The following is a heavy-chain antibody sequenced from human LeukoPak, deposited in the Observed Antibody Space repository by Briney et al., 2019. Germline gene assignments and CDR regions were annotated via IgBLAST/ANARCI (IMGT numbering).Heavy chain of an antibody. Sequence: GESLKISCKGSGYSFTSYWIGWVRQMPGKGLEWMGIIYPGDSDTRYSPSFQGQVSISADKSISTAYLQWSSLKASDTAMYYCARIYDFWSGYYTGPFDYWGQGTLVTVSS. V-gene: IGHV5-51*01. CDR3: ARIYDFWSGYYTGPFDY. D-gene: IGHD3-3*01. CDR2: IYPGDSDT. CDR1: GYSFTSYW. J-gene: IGHJ4*02.